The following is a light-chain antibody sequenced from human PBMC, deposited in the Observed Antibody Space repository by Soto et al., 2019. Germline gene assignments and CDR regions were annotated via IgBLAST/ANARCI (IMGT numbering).Light chain of an antibody. V-gene: IGLV2-8*01. CDR3: SSYACSNNQG. Sequence: QSALTKHPSASGSPGQSVTISCTGTSSDVGGYNYVSWYQQHPGRAPKLMIYEVSKRPSGVPDRFSGSKSGNTASLTVSGLQTEDEADYYCSSYACSNNQGFGTGTKLTVL. J-gene: IGLJ1*01. CDR2: EVS. CDR1: SSDVGGYNY.